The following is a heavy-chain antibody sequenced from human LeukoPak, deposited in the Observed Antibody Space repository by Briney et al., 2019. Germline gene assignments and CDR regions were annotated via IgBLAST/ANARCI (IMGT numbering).Heavy chain of an antibody. CDR3: ARALDTAMVRYYYMDV. CDR2: IYYSGST. D-gene: IGHD5-18*01. CDR1: GGSITSGTYY. J-gene: IGHJ6*03. V-gene: IGHV4-61*10. Sequence: PSETLSLTCTVSGGSITSGTYYWSWIRQPAGKALEWIGYIYYSGSTNYNPSLKSRVTISVDTSKNQFSLKLSSVTAADTAVYYCARALDTAMVRYYYMDVWGKGTTVTVSS.